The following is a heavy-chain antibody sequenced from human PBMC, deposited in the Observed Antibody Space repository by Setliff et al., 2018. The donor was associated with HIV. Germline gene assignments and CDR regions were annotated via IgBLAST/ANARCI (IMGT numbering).Heavy chain of an antibody. V-gene: IGHV4-59*08. CDR2: YYNGGT. CDR1: GASINSHY. J-gene: IGHJ4*02. Sequence: PSETLSLTCTVSGASINSHYWNWVRQSPAKGLEWIGYYYNGGTSYNPSLQSRVTISADTSKNQFYLKLTSVTAADTAIYYCARPYDSLYGWGQGVLVTVSS. D-gene: IGHD3-22*01. CDR3: ARPYDSLYG.